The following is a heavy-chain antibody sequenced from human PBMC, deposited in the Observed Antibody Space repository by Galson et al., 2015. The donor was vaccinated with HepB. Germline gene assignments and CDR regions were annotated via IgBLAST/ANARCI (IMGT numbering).Heavy chain of an antibody. Sequence: SVKVSCKASGYVFTSYGITWVRQAPGKGLELMGWISAYNGKTNYVQKLPGLFNMNTDTSTSTAYMELKSLRFDDTAVYFCARPPLDRGYIYYMDCVGKGTTVTVSS. V-gene: IGHV1-18*01. CDR2: ISAYNGKT. D-gene: IGHD3-10*01. J-gene: IGHJ6*03. CDR1: GYVFTSYG. CDR3: ARPPLDRGYIYYMDC.